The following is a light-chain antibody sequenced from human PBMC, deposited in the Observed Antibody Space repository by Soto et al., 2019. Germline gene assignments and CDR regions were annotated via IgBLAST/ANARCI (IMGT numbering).Light chain of an antibody. CDR3: QQYYNSTYT. V-gene: IGKV3-20*01. CDR2: GAS. J-gene: IGKJ2*01. CDR1: ESISRDY. Sequence: EIVLTQSPGTLSLSPGQRATLSCRASESISRDYLAWYQQRLGQAPRLLIYGASSGATGIPDRFSGSGSGTDFTLTISRLEPEDVAVYYCQQYYNSTYTFGQGTKLELK.